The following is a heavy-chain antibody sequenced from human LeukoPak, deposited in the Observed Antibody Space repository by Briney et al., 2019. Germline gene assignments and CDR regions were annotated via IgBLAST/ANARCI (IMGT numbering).Heavy chain of an antibody. CDR3: ARRPKQWLVARXDAFDI. J-gene: IGHJ3*02. CDR1: GGSISSSSYY. D-gene: IGHD6-19*01. V-gene: IGHV4-39*01. CDR2: IYYSGGT. Sequence: PSETLSLTCTVSGGSISSSSYYWGWIRQPPGKGLEWIGSIYYSGGTYYNPSLKSRVTISVDTSKNQFSLKLSSVTAADTAVYYCARRPKQWLVARXDAFDIWGQGAMVTVSS.